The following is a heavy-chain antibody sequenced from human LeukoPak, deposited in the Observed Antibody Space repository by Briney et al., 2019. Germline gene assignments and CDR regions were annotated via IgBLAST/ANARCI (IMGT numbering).Heavy chain of an antibody. D-gene: IGHD3-16*01. CDR2: ISSGSTYI. J-gene: IGHJ4*02. CDR3: ARDADADKGGDF. V-gene: IGHV3-21*01. CDR1: GFTFSTYT. Sequence: GGSLRLSCVASGFTFSTYTMTWVRQVPGKGLEWVSSISSGSTYIYYADSVRGRFTVPRDNANMSLSLQMNSLRAEDTAVYYCARDADADKGGDFWGQGVLVTVSS.